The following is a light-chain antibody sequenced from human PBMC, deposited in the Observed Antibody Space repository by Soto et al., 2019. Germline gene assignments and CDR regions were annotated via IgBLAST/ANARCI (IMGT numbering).Light chain of an antibody. CDR1: QILVHSDGNTY. V-gene: IGKV2-24*01. CDR3: QQSYSTPNN. CDR2: KIS. J-gene: IGKJ5*01. Sequence: DIVITQTPLSAPVTLVQAASISCRSSQILVHSDGNTYLSWLQQRPGQPPRLLIYKISKRFSGVPDRFTGSGAGTDFTLKISRVEAEDVGTYYCQQSYSTPNNFGQGTRLEIK.